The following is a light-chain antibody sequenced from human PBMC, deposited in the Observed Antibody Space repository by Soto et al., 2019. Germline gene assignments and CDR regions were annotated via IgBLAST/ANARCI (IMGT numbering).Light chain of an antibody. V-gene: IGLV1-40*01. CDR3: QLYDSSLSYV. CDR1: SSNIGAGYD. J-gene: IGLJ1*01. Sequence: QSVLTQPPSVAGAPGQRVTISCTGSSSNIGAGYDVHWYQQLPGTVPKLLIYGNSNRPSGVPDRFSGSKSGTSASLAITGLQDEDEADYYCQLYDSSLSYVFGPGTKLTVL. CDR2: GNS.